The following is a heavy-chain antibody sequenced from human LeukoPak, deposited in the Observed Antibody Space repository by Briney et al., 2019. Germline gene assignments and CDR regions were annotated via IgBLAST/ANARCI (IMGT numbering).Heavy chain of an antibody. D-gene: IGHD5-12*01. CDR3: ARGGYSFDY. CDR2: LHADGIER. CDR1: GFTLSGYW. Sequence: GGSLRLSCAASGFTLSGYWMSWVRQAPGKGLEWVTRLHADGIERYYVDPVKGRFTISRHNAKNSLHLQMYSLRLDDTAVYYCARGGYSFDYLGQGTLVTVSS. J-gene: IGHJ4*02. V-gene: IGHV3-7*01.